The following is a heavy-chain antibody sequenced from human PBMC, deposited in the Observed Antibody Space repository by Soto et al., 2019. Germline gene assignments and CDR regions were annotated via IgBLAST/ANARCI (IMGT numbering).Heavy chain of an antibody. J-gene: IGHJ4*02. Sequence: GGSLRLSCAASGFPFSSYAMTWVRQAPGKGLEWVSLISGSGGSTYYADSVKGRFTISRDNSRDTLYLQMNSLRAEDTAVYYCAKDPRYAADYWGQGNLVTVSS. CDR2: ISGSGGST. CDR3: AKDPRYAADY. CDR1: GFPFSSYA. D-gene: IGHD5-18*01. V-gene: IGHV3-23*01.